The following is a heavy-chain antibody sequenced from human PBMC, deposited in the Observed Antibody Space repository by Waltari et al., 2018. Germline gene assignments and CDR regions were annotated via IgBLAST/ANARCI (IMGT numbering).Heavy chain of an antibody. J-gene: IGHJ2*01. CDR1: GASIRSYY. V-gene: IGHV4-4*07. Sequence: QVQLQESGPGLVKPSETLSPTCPASGASIRSYYWRWIRPPAGKGLEWIGRIYTSGSTNYNPSLKSRVTMSVDTSKNQFSLKLSSVTAADTAVYYCARDNYYDSSGYYPWYFDLWGRGTLVTVSS. D-gene: IGHD3-22*01. CDR3: ARDNYYDSSGYYPWYFDL. CDR2: IYTSGST.